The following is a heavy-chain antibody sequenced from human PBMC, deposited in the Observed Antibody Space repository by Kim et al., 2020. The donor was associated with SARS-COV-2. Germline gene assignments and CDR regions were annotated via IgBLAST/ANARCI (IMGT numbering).Heavy chain of an antibody. CDR2: ISSSSSYI. J-gene: IGHJ3*02. CDR3: ARQNDLDIVVVTAMPGDDAFDI. Sequence: GGSLRLSCAASGFTFSSYSMNWVRQAPGKGLEWVSSISSSSSYIYYADSVKGRFTISRDNAKNSLYLQMNSLRAEDTAVYYCARQNDLDIVVVTAMPGDDAFDIWGQGTLVTVSS. CDR1: GFTFSSYS. V-gene: IGHV3-21*01. D-gene: IGHD2-21*02.